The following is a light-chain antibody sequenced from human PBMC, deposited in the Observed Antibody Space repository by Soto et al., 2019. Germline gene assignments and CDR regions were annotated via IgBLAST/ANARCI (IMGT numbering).Light chain of an antibody. CDR3: QXXNNWPFT. Sequence: EIVMTQSPATLSVSPGERATLSCRASQSVSSNLAWYQQKPGQAPRLLIYGASTRATGIPARFSGSGSGTEFTLTISSLQSXXXXVXYXQXXNNWPFTFGPGTKVDIK. J-gene: IGKJ3*01. V-gene: IGKV3D-15*01. CDR1: QSVSSN. CDR2: GAS.